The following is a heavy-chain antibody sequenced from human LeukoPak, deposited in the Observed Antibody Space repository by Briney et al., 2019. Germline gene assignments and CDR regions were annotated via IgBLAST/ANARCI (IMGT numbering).Heavy chain of an antibody. CDR1: GFTFSSHA. D-gene: IGHD6-19*01. CDR3: AGSVAGTIYFDY. Sequence: PGGSLRLSCAASGFTFSSHAMHWVRQAPGKGLEWVAVISYDGSNKYYADSVKGRFTISRDNSKNTLYLQMNSLRAEDTAVYYCAGSVAGTIYFDYWGQGTLVTVSS. V-gene: IGHV3-30-3*01. J-gene: IGHJ4*02. CDR2: ISYDGSNK.